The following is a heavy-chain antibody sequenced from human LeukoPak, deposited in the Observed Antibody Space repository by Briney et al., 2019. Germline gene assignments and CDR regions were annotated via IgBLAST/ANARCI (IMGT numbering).Heavy chain of an antibody. CDR3: AKETAGYFDY. Sequence: GGSLRLSCAASGFNFASNWMHWVRQTPGKGLMWVSRINSGGSATYYADSVKGRFTISSDNSKNTLYLQMNSLRAEDTAVYYCAKETAGYFDYWGQGTLVTVSS. V-gene: IGHV3-74*01. D-gene: IGHD6-19*01. CDR2: INSGGSAT. CDR1: GFNFASNW. J-gene: IGHJ4*02.